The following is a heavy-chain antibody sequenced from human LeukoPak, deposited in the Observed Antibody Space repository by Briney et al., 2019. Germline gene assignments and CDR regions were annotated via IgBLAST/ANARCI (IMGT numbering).Heavy chain of an antibody. D-gene: IGHD2-15*01. V-gene: IGHV3-21*01. CDR2: ISSSSSYI. J-gene: IGHJ4*02. Sequence: GGSLRLPCAASGFTFSSYSMNWVRQAPGKGLEWVSSISSSSSYIYYADSVKGRFTISRDNAKNSLYLQMNSLGAEDTAVYYCARDLTPYCSGGSCYSDYWGQGTLVTVSS. CDR3: ARDLTPYCSGGSCYSDY. CDR1: GFTFSSYS.